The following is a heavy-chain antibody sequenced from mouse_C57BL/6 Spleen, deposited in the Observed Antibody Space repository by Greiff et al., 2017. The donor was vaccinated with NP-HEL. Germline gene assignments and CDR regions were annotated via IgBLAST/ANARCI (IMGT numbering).Heavy chain of an antibody. J-gene: IGHJ2*01. D-gene: IGHD1-1*01. V-gene: IGHV1-20*01. CDR2: INPYNGDT. CDR3: ARNGGSPYYFDY. CDR1: GYSFTGYF. Sequence: EVQLQQSGPELVKPGDSVKISCKASGYSFTGYFMNWVMQSHGKSLEWIGRINPYNGDTFYNQKFKGKATLTVDKSSSTAHMELRSLTSENSAVYYCARNGGSPYYFDYWGQGTTLTVSS.